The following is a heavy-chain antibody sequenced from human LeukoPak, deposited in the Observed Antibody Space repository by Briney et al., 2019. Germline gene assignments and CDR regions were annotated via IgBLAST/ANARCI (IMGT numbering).Heavy chain of an antibody. CDR3: ARRREGFDP. Sequence: PSETLSLTCAVSGASISSGDYYWSWIRQHPGKGLEWIGYMYSSGNTYYSPSLKSRVTISADTSKNQFSLKLSSVTAADTAVYYCARRREGFDPWGQGTLVTVSS. J-gene: IGHJ5*02. V-gene: IGHV4-31*11. CDR1: GASISSGDYY. CDR2: MYSSGNT.